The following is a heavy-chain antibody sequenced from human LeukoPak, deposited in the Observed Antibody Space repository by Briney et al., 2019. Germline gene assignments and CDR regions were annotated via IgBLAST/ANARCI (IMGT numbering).Heavy chain of an antibody. CDR3: ARGNGYGFLNWFDP. V-gene: IGHV4-34*01. J-gene: IGHJ5*02. Sequence: KPSETLSLTCAVYGGSFSGYYWSWIRQPPGKGLEWIGEIKHSGSTNYNPSLKSRVTISVDTSKNQFSLKLSSVTAADTAVYYCARGNGYGFLNWFDPWGQGTLVTVSS. CDR2: IKHSGST. D-gene: IGHD5-18*01. CDR1: GGSFSGYY.